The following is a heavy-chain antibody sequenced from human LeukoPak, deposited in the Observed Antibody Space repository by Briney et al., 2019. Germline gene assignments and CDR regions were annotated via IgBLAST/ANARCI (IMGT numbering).Heavy chain of an antibody. J-gene: IGHJ6*02. V-gene: IGHV3-23*01. CDR2: ISGSGGST. CDR1: GFTFSSYA. Sequence: PGGSLRLSCAASGFTFSSYAMSWVRQAPGEGLEWVSAISGSGGSTYYADSVKGRFTISRDNSKNTLYLQMNSLRAEDTAVYYCAKNKLMVRGVTPYYYYGMDVWGQGTTVTVSS. CDR3: AKNKLMVRGVTPYYYYGMDV. D-gene: IGHD3-10*01.